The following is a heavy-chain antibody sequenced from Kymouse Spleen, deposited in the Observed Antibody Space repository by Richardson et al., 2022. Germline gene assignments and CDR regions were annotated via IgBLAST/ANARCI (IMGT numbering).Heavy chain of an antibody. J-gene: IGHJ4*02. Sequence: QVQLQQWGAGLLKPSETLSLTCAVYGGSFSGYYWSWIRQPPGKGLEWIGEINHSGSTNYNPSLKSRVTISVDTSKNQFSLKLSSVTAADTAVYYCARRNNWNYPFDYWGQGTLVTVSS. CDR1: GGSFSGYY. D-gene: IGHD1-7*01. CDR2: INHSGST. CDR3: ARRNNWNYPFDY. V-gene: IGHV4-34*01.